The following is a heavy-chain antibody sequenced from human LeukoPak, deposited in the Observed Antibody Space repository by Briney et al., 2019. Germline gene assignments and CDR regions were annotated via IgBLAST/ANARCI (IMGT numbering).Heavy chain of an antibody. D-gene: IGHD3-22*01. CDR1: GGSVSNYY. Sequence: SETLSLTCTVSGGSVSNYYWSWIRQPPGKGLEWIGYIFSRGNTDYNPSLKSRVTMSVDTSKSQFSLKLSSVTAADTAVYYCARVGDTSSYYYFLDFWGQGTLVTVSS. J-gene: IGHJ4*02. CDR3: ARVGDTSSYYYFLDF. V-gene: IGHV4-4*08. CDR2: IFSRGNT.